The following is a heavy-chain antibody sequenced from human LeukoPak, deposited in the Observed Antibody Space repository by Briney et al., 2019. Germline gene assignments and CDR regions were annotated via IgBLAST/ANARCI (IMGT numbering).Heavy chain of an antibody. CDR3: ARVRHGSGSLVSPGTPVTDAFDI. Sequence: GRSLRLSCAASGFTFSSYGMHWVRQAPGKGLEWVAVISYDGSNKYYADSVKGRFTISRDNSKNTLYLQMNSLRAEDTAVYYCARVRHGSGSLVSPGTPVTDAFDIWGQGTMVTVSS. J-gene: IGHJ3*02. D-gene: IGHD3-10*01. V-gene: IGHV3-30*03. CDR2: ISYDGSNK. CDR1: GFTFSSYG.